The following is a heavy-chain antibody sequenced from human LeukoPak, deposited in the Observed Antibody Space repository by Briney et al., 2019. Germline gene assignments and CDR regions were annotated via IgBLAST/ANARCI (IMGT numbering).Heavy chain of an antibody. Sequence: SETLSLTCTVSGDSISSYYWSWIRQPPGKGLEWIGYIYYSGSTKYNPSLKSRVTISVDTSKNQFSLKLSSVTAADTAVYYCARVRCSGGSCYPLYGMDVWGQGTTVTVSS. CDR2: IYYSGST. CDR3: ARVRCSGGSCYPLYGMDV. D-gene: IGHD2-15*01. J-gene: IGHJ6*02. CDR1: GDSISSYY. V-gene: IGHV4-59*12.